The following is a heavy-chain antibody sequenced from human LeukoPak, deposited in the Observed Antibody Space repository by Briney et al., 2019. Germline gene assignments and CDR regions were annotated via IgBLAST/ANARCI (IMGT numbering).Heavy chain of an antibody. Sequence: SETLSLTCTVSGGSISSYYWSWIRQPPGKGLEWIGHIYGSGSTNYNPSLKSRVTLSVDTSKNQFSLKLSSVTAADTAVYYCAREGTSGTHLNWFDPWGQGTLVTVTS. CDR2: IYGSGST. CDR1: GGSISSYY. CDR3: AREGTSGTHLNWFDP. D-gene: IGHD1-1*01. V-gene: IGHV4-59*01. J-gene: IGHJ5*02.